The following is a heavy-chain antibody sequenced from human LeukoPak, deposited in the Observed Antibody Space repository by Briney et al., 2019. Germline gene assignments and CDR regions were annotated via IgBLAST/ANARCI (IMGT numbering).Heavy chain of an antibody. CDR3: ARLLRDDSRTVPAFDY. Sequence: GGSLRLSCAASGFTFSNYEMHWVRQAPGKGLEWVSYISSSGSDIYYADSVKGRFTISRDNSKNTLYLQMNSLRAEDTAIYFCARLLRDDSRTVPAFDYWGQGTLVTVSS. D-gene: IGHD3-22*01. CDR2: ISSSGSDI. J-gene: IGHJ4*02. CDR1: GFTFSNYE. V-gene: IGHV3-48*03.